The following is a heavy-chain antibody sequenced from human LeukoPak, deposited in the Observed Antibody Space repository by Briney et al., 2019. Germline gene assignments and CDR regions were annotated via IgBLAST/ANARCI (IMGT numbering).Heavy chain of an antibody. V-gene: IGHV1-69*13. J-gene: IGHJ4*02. Sequence: ASVTVSCKASGGAFDTFALNWVRQAPGQGLEWMGGIIPIFHKTDYSQKFQGRVTITADESTTTVYMELSSVTSEDTAIYYCAIPKRGYSHGHFDFWGQGTLVTVSS. CDR2: IIPIFHKT. CDR1: GGAFDTFA. CDR3: AIPKRGYSHGHFDF. D-gene: IGHD5-12*01.